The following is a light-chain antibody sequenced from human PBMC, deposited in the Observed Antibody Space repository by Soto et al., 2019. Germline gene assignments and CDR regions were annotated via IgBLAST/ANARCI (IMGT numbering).Light chain of an antibody. CDR1: QSISSY. Sequence: DIQMTQSASSLSASVGYRVTIACRASQSISSYLNWYQQKPGKAPKLLIYAASSLQSGVPSRFSGSGYGTDFNLTISSLQTEDFATYYCQQSYSTPWTFGQGTKVDIK. CDR2: AAS. J-gene: IGKJ1*01. CDR3: QQSYSTPWT. V-gene: IGKV1-39*01.